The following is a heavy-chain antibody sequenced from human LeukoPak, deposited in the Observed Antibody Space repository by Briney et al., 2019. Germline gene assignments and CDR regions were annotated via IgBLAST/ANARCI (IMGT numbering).Heavy chain of an antibody. D-gene: IGHD3-22*01. CDR2: ISWNGGSI. J-gene: IGHJ4*02. CDR1: GFTFDDYG. V-gene: IGHV3-9*01. Sequence: GRSLRLSCAASGFTFDDYGMHWVRQAPGKGLEWVSGISWNGGSIGYADSVKGRFTISRDNAKNSLYLQMNSLRAEDTAVYYCARTYDSSGYYYAPFDYWGQGTLVTVSS. CDR3: ARTYDSSGYYYAPFDY.